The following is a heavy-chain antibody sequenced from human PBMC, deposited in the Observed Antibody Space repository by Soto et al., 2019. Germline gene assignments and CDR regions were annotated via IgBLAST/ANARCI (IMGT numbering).Heavy chain of an antibody. D-gene: IGHD2-15*01. CDR1: GYTFTGYY. CDR3: ARDLMDIVVVVAATPLGY. CDR2: INPNSGGT. Sequence: QVQLVQSGAEVKKPGASVKVSCKASGYTFTGYYMHWVRQAPGQGLEGMGWINPNSGGTNYAQKFQGRVTMTRDTSISTAYMELSRLRSDDTAVYYCARDLMDIVVVVAATPLGYWGQGTLVTVSS. J-gene: IGHJ4*02. V-gene: IGHV1-2*02.